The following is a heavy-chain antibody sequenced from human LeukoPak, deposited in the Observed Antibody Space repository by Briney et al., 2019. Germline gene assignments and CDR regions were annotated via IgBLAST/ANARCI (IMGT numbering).Heavy chain of an antibody. V-gene: IGHV1-2*02. Sequence: GASVKVSCKASGYTFTGYYMHWVRRAPGQGLEWMGWINPNSGGTNYAQKFQGRVTMTRDTSISTAYMELSRLRSDDTAVYYCARDHCGGDCYNDYWGQGTLVTVSS. J-gene: IGHJ4*02. CDR3: ARDHCGGDCYNDY. CDR2: INPNSGGT. D-gene: IGHD2-21*01. CDR1: GYTFTGYY.